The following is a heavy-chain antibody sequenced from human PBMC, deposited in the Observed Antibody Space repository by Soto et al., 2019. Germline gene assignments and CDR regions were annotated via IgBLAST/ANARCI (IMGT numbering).Heavy chain of an antibody. CDR1: GGTFSSYA. CDR3: ARSRPITMIAEFFDY. J-gene: IGHJ4*02. CDR2: IIPIFGTA. V-gene: IGHV1-69*06. Sequence: SVKVSCKASGGTFSSYAISWVRQAPGQGLEWMGGIIPIFGTANYAQKFQGRVTITADKSTSTAYMELSSLRSEDTAVYYCARSRPITMIAEFFDYWGQGTLVTVSS. D-gene: IGHD3-22*01.